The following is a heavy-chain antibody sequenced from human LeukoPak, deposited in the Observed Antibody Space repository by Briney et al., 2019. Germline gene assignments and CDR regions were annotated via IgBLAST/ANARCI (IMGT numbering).Heavy chain of an antibody. CDR1: GFTFSSYA. Sequence: GGSLRLSCAASGFTFSSYAMSWVRQAPGKGLEWVSAISGSGGSTYYADSVKGRLTISRDNSKNTLYLQMNSLRAEDTAVYYCAKGDCSGGSCYSGPYYYYGMDVWGQGTTVTVSS. J-gene: IGHJ6*02. CDR2: ISGSGGST. D-gene: IGHD2-15*01. CDR3: AKGDCSGGSCYSGPYYYYGMDV. V-gene: IGHV3-23*01.